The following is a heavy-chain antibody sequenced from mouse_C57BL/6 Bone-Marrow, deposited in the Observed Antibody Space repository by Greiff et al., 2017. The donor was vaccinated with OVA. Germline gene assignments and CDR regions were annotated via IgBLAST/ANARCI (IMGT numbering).Heavy chain of an antibody. D-gene: IGHD1-1*01. V-gene: IGHV1-81*01. J-gene: IGHJ3*01. CDR3: ARTKEFITPY. CDR1: GYTFTSSG. CDR2: ISPRSGHT. Sequence: QVQLQQSGAELARPGASVKLSCKASGYTFTSSGISWVKQRTGQGLEWIGEISPRSGHTYYNEKFKGKATLTADKSSSTAYMELRSLTSEDSAVDFCARTKEFITPYWGQGTLVTVSA.